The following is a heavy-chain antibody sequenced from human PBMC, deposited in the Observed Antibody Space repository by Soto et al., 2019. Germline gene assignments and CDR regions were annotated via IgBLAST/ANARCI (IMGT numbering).Heavy chain of an antibody. V-gene: IGHV1-69*13. D-gene: IGHD3-3*01. CDR3: ARVLRFLEWSWETYGMDV. CDR2: IIPIFGTA. J-gene: IGHJ6*02. CDR1: GGTFSSYA. Sequence: VASVKVSGKASGGTFSSYAISWVRQAPGQGLEWMGGIIPIFGTANYAQKFQGRVTITADESTSTAYMELSSLRSEDTAVYYCARVLRFLEWSWETYGMDVWGQGTTVTVSS.